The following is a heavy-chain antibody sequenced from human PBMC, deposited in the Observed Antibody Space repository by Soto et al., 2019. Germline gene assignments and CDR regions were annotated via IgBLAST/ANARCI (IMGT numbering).Heavy chain of an antibody. CDR3: ARGLTLVRGVIILRYFDS. V-gene: IGHV4-59*06. D-gene: IGHD3-10*01. Sequence: PSETLSLTCTVSGGSISSYYWSWVRPLPGKGLEWIGYSFYSGPTYYNPSLKSRVTISLDTSKNQFFLKLSSVTAADTAMYYCARGLTLVRGVIILRYFDSWGQGSLVTVSS. J-gene: IGHJ4*02. CDR2: SFYSGPT. CDR1: GGSISSYY.